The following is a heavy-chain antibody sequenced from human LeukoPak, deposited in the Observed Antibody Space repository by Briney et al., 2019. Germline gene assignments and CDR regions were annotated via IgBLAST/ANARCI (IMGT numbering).Heavy chain of an antibody. V-gene: IGHV3-33*06. D-gene: IGHD6-19*01. CDR2: IWYDGSNK. J-gene: IGHJ4*02. CDR1: GFTFSSYG. CDR3: AKDKFSSGWTIDY. Sequence: GRSLSLSCAASGFTFSSYGMHWVRQAPGRGLEWVAVIWYDGSNKYYADSVKGRFTISRDNSKNTLYLQMNSLRAEDTAVYYCAKDKFSSGWTIDYWGQGTLVTVSS.